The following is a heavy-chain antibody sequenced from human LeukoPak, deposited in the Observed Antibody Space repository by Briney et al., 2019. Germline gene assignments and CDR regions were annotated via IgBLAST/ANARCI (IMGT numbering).Heavy chain of an antibody. CDR3: ARNTYGYKFSMDV. J-gene: IGHJ6*01. V-gene: IGHV1-18*01. D-gene: IGHD5-24*01. CDR1: GFALTTYN. Sequence: ASVRVSCKASGFALTTYNIVWLRQAPGQGLEWVGWVTAFNENTHYSRKVQGRVTMTRDTSTSTAYMELRSLRSDDTAVYYCARNTYGYKFSMDVWGKGTSVTVSS. CDR2: VTAFNENT.